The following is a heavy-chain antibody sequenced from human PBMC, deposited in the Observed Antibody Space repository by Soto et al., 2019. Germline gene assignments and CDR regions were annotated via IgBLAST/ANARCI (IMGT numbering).Heavy chain of an antibody. CDR1: GGSISSGGYY. J-gene: IGHJ3*02. CDR2: IYYSGST. CDR3: ARGVDYDILTGYSSGAFDI. Sequence: LSLTCTVSGGSISSGGYYWSWIRQHPGKGLEWIGYIYYSGSTYYNPSLKSRVTISVDTSKNQFSLKLSSVTAADTAVYYCARGVDYDILTGYSSGAFDIWGQGTMVTVSS. D-gene: IGHD3-9*01. V-gene: IGHV4-31*03.